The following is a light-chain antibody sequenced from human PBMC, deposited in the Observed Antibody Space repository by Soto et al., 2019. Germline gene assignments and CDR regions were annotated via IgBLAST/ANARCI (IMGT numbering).Light chain of an antibody. J-gene: IGKJ5*01. Sequence: EIVLTQSPGTLSLSPGERATLSCRASQTVSSSYLAWYQQKPGQAPRLLIYGASSRATGLPDRFSGSGSGTYFTLPISRLAPEDCAVYYCQQYGTSPPITFGQGTRLEIK. CDR2: GAS. CDR3: QQYGTSPPIT. V-gene: IGKV3-20*01. CDR1: QTVSSSY.